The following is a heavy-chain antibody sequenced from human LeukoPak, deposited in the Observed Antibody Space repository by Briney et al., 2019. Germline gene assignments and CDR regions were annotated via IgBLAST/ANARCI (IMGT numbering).Heavy chain of an antibody. CDR3: ARDLWVTTWAFDI. J-gene: IGHJ3*02. CDR2: INPNSGGT. V-gene: IGHV1-2*02. D-gene: IGHD4-17*01. CDR1: GYTFTGYY. Sequence: GASVKVSCKASGYTFTGYYMHWVRQAPGQGLEWMGWINPNSGGTNYAQKFQGRVTMTRDTSISTAYMELSRLRSDDTAVYYCARDLWVTTWAFDIWGQGTVVTVSS.